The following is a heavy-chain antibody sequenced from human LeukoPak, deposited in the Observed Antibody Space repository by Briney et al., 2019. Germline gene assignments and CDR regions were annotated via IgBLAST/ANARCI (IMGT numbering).Heavy chain of an antibody. CDR1: RYTFTGYY. CDR3: AREMRSKRGYSFPADY. Sequence: ASVKVSCKASRYTFTGYYMHWVRQAPGQGLEWMGWSNPNSGGTNYAQKFQGRVTMTRDTSISTAYMELSRLRSDDTAVYYCAREMRSKRGYSFPADYWGQGTLVTVSS. CDR2: SNPNSGGT. V-gene: IGHV1-2*02. J-gene: IGHJ4*02. D-gene: IGHD5-18*01.